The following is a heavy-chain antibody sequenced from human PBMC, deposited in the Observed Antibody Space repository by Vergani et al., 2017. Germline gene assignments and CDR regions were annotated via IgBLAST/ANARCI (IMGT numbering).Heavy chain of an antibody. CDR3: ARDTHEFYGMDV. J-gene: IGHJ6*02. V-gene: IGHV4-59*12. CDR2: IYYSGST. CDR1: GGSISSYY. Sequence: QVQLQESGPGLVKPSETLSLTCTVSGGSISSYYWSWIRQPPGKGLEWIGYIYYSGSTNYNPSLKSRVTISVDTSKNQFSLKLSSVTAADTAVYYCARDTHEFYGMDVWGQGTTVTVSS.